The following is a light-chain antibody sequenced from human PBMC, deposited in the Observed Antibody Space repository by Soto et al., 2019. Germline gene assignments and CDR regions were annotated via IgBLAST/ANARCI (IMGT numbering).Light chain of an antibody. Sequence: DIVMTQTPLSLPVTPGEPASISCRSSQSLLDSDDGNTYLDWYLQKPGQSPQLLTYTVSYRASGVPDRFSGSGSGTDFTLKISRVEAEDVGVYYCMQRIEFPLTFGGGTKVEIK. CDR2: TVS. J-gene: IGKJ4*01. CDR1: QSLLDSDDGNTY. V-gene: IGKV2-40*01. CDR3: MQRIEFPLT.